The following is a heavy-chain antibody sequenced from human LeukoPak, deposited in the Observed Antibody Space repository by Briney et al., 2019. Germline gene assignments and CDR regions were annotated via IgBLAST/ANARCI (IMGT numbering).Heavy chain of an antibody. J-gene: IGHJ4*02. Sequence: SQTLSLTCTVSGGSISRGSYYWGSIRQPAGKGLGWIGRIYTSGSINSNASLKSRVSLSVHPSQSQLSLKLSAVTAADRAVYCCAREPLGGVIDLYFDYWGQGTLVTVSS. CDR3: AREPLGGVIDLYFDY. D-gene: IGHD3-16*02. CDR2: IYTSGSI. CDR1: GGSISRGSYY. V-gene: IGHV4-61*02.